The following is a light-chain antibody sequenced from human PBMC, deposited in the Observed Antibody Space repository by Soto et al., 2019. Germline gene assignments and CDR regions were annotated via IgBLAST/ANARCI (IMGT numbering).Light chain of an antibody. V-gene: IGKV1-39*01. CDR3: QHTYSTPYT. CDR1: QSITSY. J-gene: IGKJ2*01. CDR2: AAS. Sequence: DIQLTDAPAFVSGCRRFIINITFRASQSITSYLNWYQHKPGKAPKLLIYAASTLQSGVPLRFRGSRSGTDFTLNITGLQPEDFATYYCQHTYSTPYTFGQGTKVDIK.